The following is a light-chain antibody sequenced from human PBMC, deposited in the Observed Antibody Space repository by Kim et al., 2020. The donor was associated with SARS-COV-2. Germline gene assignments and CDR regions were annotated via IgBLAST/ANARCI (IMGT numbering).Light chain of an antibody. CDR2: GAS. J-gene: IGKJ1*01. CDR3: QQYGNSPHT. CDR1: QSVSSSY. V-gene: IGKV3-20*01. Sequence: LSPGERATLSCRASQSVSSSYLAWYQQKPGQAPRLLIYGASSRATGVPDRFSGSGSGTDFTLTITRLEPEDFAVYYCQQYGNSPHTFGQGTKLEIK.